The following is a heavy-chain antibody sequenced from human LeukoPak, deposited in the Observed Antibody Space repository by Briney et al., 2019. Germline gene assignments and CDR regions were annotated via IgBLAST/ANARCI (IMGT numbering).Heavy chain of an antibody. J-gene: IGHJ4*02. Sequence: GGFLRLSCAASGFTFSDHWMSWVRQAPGQGPEWVANIKEDVSEKYYVDSVKGRFTISRENAKNSLYPQMNILRAEDTAVYYGARGGSYFSSWGQGSLVTVSS. V-gene: IGHV3-7*04. CDR3: ARGGSYFSS. D-gene: IGHD1-26*01. CDR2: IKEDVSEK. CDR1: GFTFSDHW.